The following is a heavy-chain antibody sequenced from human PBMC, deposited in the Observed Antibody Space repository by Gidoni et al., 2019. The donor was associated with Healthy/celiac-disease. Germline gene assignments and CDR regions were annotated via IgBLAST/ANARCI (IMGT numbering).Heavy chain of an antibody. Sequence: EVQLVESGGGLVQPGWSLSRSCAASGFTFSSYWMHWVRQAPGKGLVWVSRINSDGSSTSYADSVKGRFTVSRDNAKNTLYLQMNSLRPEDTAVYYCARGGILVYSWNDYWGQGTLVTVSS. V-gene: IGHV3-74*01. CDR3: ARGGILVYSWNDY. J-gene: IGHJ4*02. D-gene: IGHD1-1*01. CDR1: GFTFSSYW. CDR2: INSDGSST.